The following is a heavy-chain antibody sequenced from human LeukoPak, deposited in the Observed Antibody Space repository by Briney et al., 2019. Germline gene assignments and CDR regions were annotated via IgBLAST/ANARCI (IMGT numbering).Heavy chain of an antibody. J-gene: IGHJ6*02. Sequence: PSETLSLTCTVSGGSISSYYWSWIRQPPGKGLEWIGYIYYSGSTNYNPSLKSRVTISVDTSKNQFSLKLSSVTAADTAVYCCARDKVGITIFGVVISYGMDVWGQGTTVTVSS. CDR3: ARDKVGITIFGVVISYGMDV. CDR1: GGSISSYY. D-gene: IGHD3-3*01. CDR2: IYYSGST. V-gene: IGHV4-59*01.